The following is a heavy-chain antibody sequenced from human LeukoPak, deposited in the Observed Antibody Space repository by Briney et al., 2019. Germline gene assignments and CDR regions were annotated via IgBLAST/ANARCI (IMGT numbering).Heavy chain of an antibody. V-gene: IGHV3-7*01. CDR1: GFTFDIYW. CDR3: ARLMLGYCGGGSCYDPFDN. D-gene: IGHD2-15*01. Sequence: GGSLRLSCAASGFTFDIYWMTWVRQAPGKGLEWVANIKHDGSERHFVDSVKGRFTVSRDNARNSLFLQMNSLRAEDTAVYFCARLMLGYCGGGSCYDPFDNWGQGTLVTVSS. CDR2: IKHDGSER. J-gene: IGHJ4*02.